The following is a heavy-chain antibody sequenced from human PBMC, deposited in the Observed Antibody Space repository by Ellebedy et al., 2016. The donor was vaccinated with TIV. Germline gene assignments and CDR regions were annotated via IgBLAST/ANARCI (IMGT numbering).Heavy chain of an antibody. Sequence: ASVKVSCKASGYTFTSYGISWVRQAPGQGLEWMGWISAYNGNTNYAQKLQGRVTMTTDTSTSTAYMELRSLRSDDTAVYYCARDSARRHYYDSSGPTTDYWGQGTLVTVSS. CDR3: ARDSARRHYYDSSGPTTDY. V-gene: IGHV1-18*01. J-gene: IGHJ4*02. D-gene: IGHD3-22*01. CDR2: ISAYNGNT. CDR1: GYTFTSYG.